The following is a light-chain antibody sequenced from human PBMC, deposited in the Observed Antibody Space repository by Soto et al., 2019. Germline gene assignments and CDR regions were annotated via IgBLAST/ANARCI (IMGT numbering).Light chain of an antibody. J-gene: IGLJ3*02. Sequence: QSVLTQPPSASGSPGQSVTISCTGTSSDVGGYNYVSWYQQHPGKAPKLMIYEVSKRPSGVPDRVSGSKSGTSASLAISGLRSEDEADYYCSTWDASLSGRVFGGGTKLTV. CDR1: SSDVGGYNY. V-gene: IGLV2-8*01. CDR2: EVS. CDR3: STWDASLSGRV.